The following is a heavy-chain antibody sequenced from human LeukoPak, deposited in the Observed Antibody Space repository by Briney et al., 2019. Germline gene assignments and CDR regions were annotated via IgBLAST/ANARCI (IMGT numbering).Heavy chain of an antibody. V-gene: IGHV4-4*08. CDR3: ARYFEVAGRWYLDY. J-gene: IGHJ4*02. CDR2: IYATGRT. Sequence: SETLSLTCTVSGGSISNHYWSWIRQPPGKGLEWIGFIYATGRTDYNPSFTSRATVSVDMSKNQFSLKLSSVTAADTAMYYCARYFEVAGRWYLDYWGQGPLVTVSS. D-gene: IGHD2-15*01. CDR1: GGSISNHY.